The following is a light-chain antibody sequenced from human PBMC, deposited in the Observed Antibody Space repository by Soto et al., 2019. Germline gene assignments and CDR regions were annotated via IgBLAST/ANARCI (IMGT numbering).Light chain of an antibody. CDR2: EGS. CDR3: CSYAGGRTYV. J-gene: IGLJ1*01. Sequence: QSVLTQPASVSGAPGQSIAISCTGTSSDVGGYNLVSWYQQHTGKAPKLMISEGSKRPSGVSSRFSGTKSGNTASLTISGLQAEDEADYYCCSYAGGRTYVFGTGTKVTVL. CDR1: SSDVGGYNL. V-gene: IGLV2-23*01.